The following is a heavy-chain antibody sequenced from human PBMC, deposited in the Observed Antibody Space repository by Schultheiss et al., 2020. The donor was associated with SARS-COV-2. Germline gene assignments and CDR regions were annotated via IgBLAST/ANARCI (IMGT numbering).Heavy chain of an antibody. CDR2: INHIGST. J-gene: IGHJ6*02. Sequence: SETLSLTCAVYGGSFRGYYWNWIRQPPGKGLEWIGEINHIGSTNYNPSLKSRVTISVDTSKNQFSLKVSSVTAADTAVYYCARDPTYYDILTGSYALYYYGMDVWGQGTTVTVSS. CDR1: GGSFRGYY. CDR3: ARDPTYYDILTGSYALYYYGMDV. D-gene: IGHD3-9*01. V-gene: IGHV4-34*01.